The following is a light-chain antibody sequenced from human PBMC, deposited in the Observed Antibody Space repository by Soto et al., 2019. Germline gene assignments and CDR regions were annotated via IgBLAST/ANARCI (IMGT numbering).Light chain of an antibody. V-gene: IGKV3-15*01. CDR2: GAS. J-gene: IGKJ2*01. CDR1: QNIGNK. Sequence: EIVMTQSPATLSVSPGERATLSCRASQNIGNKLVWYQHKAGQGPRPLIYGASTRATGIPARFSGSGSGTEFTLTIGSLQSEDSAVYYCQQYNYWYTFGQGTKLEIK. CDR3: QQYNYWYT.